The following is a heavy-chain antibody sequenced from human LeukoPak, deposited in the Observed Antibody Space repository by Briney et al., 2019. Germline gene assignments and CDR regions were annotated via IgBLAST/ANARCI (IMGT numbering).Heavy chain of an antibody. CDR3: ARDTYDAIDI. Sequence: ASETLSLTCAVYGGSFSGYYWSWIRQPPGKGLEWIGEINHSGSTNYNPSLKSRVTMSVDTSKNQFSLKLSSVTAADTAVYYCARDTYDAIDIWGEGTMVTVSS. J-gene: IGHJ3*02. V-gene: IGHV4-34*01. CDR1: GGSFSGYY. CDR2: INHSGST. D-gene: IGHD2-2*02.